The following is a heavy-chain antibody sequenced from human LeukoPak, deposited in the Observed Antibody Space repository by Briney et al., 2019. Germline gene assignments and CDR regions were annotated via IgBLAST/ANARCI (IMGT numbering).Heavy chain of an antibody. D-gene: IGHD2-2*01. CDR2: ISTYNGNT. V-gene: IGHV1-18*01. J-gene: IGHJ5*02. CDR3: ARDLGYCTSTSCSRQWFDP. CDR1: GYTFTSNG. Sequence: SVKVSCKASGYTFTSNGISWVRQAPGQGLEWMGWISTYNGNTNYAQKFRDRVTMTTDTSTSTVYMELRSLGSDDTAVYYCARDLGYCTSTSCSRQWFDPWGQGTLVTVSS.